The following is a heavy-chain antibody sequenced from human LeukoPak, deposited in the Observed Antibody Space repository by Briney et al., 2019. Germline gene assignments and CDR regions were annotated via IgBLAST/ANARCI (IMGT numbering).Heavy chain of an antibody. CDR1: GGSISSYY. J-gene: IGHJ4*02. V-gene: IGHV4-59*01. Sequence: SETLSLTCTVSGGSISSYYWSWIRQPPGKGLEWIGYIYYSGSTNYNPSLKSRVTISVDTSKNQFSLKLSSVTAADTAVYYCARVTMVRGRPIDYWGQGTLVTVSS. CDR2: IYYSGST. D-gene: IGHD3-10*01. CDR3: ARVTMVRGRPIDY.